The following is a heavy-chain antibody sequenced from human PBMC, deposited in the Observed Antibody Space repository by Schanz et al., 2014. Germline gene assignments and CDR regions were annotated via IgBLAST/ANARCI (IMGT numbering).Heavy chain of an antibody. V-gene: IGHV1-69*04. CDR1: GYTFSDYY. D-gene: IGHD5-12*01. J-gene: IGHJ4*02. CDR3: ARAFGGYDPAGALDY. Sequence: QVQLVQSGAEVKKPGASVKVSCKASGYTFSDYYIHWVRQAPGQGLEWMGRIIPILGIANYAQKFQGRVTITADKSTFTAYMDVSSLRSDDTAVYYCARAFGGYDPAGALDYWGQGTLVTVSS. CDR2: IIPILGIA.